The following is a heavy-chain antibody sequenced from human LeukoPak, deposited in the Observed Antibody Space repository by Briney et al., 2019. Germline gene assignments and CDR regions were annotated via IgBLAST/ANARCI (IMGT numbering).Heavy chain of an antibody. D-gene: IGHD6-13*01. CDR1: DGSINSYY. Sequence: SETLSLTCSVSDGSINSYYWNWIRRPPGKGLEWIGYIYYSGSTYYNPSLKSRVTISVDTSKNQFSLKLSSVTAADTAVYYCARDHRYSSSWYYFDYWGQGTLVTVSS. CDR3: ARDHRYSSSWYYFDY. V-gene: IGHV4-59*12. J-gene: IGHJ4*02. CDR2: IYYSGST.